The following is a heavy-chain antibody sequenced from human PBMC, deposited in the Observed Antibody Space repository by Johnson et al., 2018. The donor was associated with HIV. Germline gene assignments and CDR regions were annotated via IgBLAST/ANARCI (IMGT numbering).Heavy chain of an antibody. Sequence: QVQLVESGGGVVQPGRSLRLSCAASGFTFSSYGMHWVRQAPGKGLEWVAFIRYDGSNKYYADSVKGRFTISRDNSKNTLYLQMNSLRAEDTAVYYCAKDYAVRMRANAFDIWGQGTMVTVSS. CDR1: GFTFSSYG. CDR2: IRYDGSNK. D-gene: IGHD6-19*01. J-gene: IGHJ3*02. CDR3: AKDYAVRMRANAFDI. V-gene: IGHV3-30*02.